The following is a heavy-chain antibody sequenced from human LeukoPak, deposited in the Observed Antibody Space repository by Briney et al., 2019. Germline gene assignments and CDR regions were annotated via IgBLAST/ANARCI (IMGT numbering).Heavy chain of an antibody. J-gene: IGHJ4*02. D-gene: IGHD1-26*01. CDR1: GFTFSSYA. V-gene: IGHV3-30*18. CDR2: ISYDGNHK. Sequence: GGSLRLSCVTSGFTFSSYAMHWVRQVPGKGLEWVAVISYDGNHKYYGDSVKGRFTISRDNSRNTLYLQMDSLKTEDTAVYYCAKGELHFNTCSFDYWGQGTLVTVSS. CDR3: AKGELHFNTCSFDY.